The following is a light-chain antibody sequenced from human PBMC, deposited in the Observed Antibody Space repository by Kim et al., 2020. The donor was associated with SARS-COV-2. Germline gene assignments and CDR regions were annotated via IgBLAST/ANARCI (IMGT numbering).Light chain of an antibody. CDR1: QSISSTY. CDR2: GAS. Sequence: LSPGERATLSGRASQSISSTYLAWYQQKPGQAPRLLIYGASSRATGIPDRFSGSGSGTDFTLTISRLDPEDSAMYYCQHYGSSPRTFGQGTKLEI. V-gene: IGKV3-20*01. J-gene: IGKJ2*01. CDR3: QHYGSSPRT.